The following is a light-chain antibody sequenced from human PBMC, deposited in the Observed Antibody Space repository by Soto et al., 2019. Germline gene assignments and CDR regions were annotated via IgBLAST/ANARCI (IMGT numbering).Light chain of an antibody. CDR1: SSDVGNYNL. V-gene: IGLV2-23*01. CDR2: EGN. J-gene: IGLJ1*01. CDR3: CSYAGGGTYV. Sequence: QSVLAQPASVSGSPGQSITISCTGTSSDVGNYNLVSWYQQHPAKAPKLLIYEGNKRPSAVSYRFSGSESGNTASLTISGLQAEDEADYYCCSYAGGGTYVFGSGTKV.